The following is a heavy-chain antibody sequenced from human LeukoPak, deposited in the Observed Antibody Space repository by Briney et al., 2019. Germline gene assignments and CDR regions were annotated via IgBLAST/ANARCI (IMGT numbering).Heavy chain of an antibody. J-gene: IGHJ4*02. V-gene: IGHV1-69*13. CDR2: IIPIFGTA. Sequence: ASVKVSCKASGGTFSSYAISWVRQAPGQGLEWMGGIIPIFGTANYAQKFQGRVTITADESTSTAYMELSSLRSEDTAVYYCDTCYYDSSGYYFDYWGQGTLVTVSS. D-gene: IGHD3-22*01. CDR1: GGTFSSYA. CDR3: DTCYYDSSGYYFDY.